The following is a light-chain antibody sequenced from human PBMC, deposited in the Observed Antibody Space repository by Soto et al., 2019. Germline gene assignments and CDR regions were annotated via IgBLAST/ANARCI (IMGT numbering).Light chain of an antibody. J-gene: IGLJ1*01. CDR1: SSNIGNNY. CDR3: GTWDSSLSAYV. CDR2: DNN. Sequence: QAVLTQPPSVSAAPGQKVTISCSGSSSNIGNNYVSWYQQLPGTAPKLLIYDNNKRPSGIPDRFSDSKSGTSATLGITGLQTGDEADYYCGTWDSSLSAYVFGTGTQLTVL. V-gene: IGLV1-51*01.